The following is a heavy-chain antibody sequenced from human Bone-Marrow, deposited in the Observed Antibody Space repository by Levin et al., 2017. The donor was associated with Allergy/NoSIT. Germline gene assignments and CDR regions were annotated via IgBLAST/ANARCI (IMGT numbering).Heavy chain of an antibody. CDR3: ARARRTASTPEFFDF. CDR1: GFSFRDYW. CDR2: IKEDGSEK. Sequence: QSGGSLRLSCSVSGFSFRDYWMSWVRQAPGKGLEWVANIKEDGSEKLSADSVKGRFIISRDNDKNSLFLQMNSLRVEDMAVYYCARARRTASTPEFFDFWGQGTLVTVSS. J-gene: IGHJ4*02. D-gene: IGHD2-21*02. V-gene: IGHV3-7*01.